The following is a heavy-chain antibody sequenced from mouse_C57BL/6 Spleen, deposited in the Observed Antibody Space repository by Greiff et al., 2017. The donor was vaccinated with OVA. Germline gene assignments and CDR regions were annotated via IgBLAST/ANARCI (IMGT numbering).Heavy chain of an antibody. CDR2: INYDGSST. D-gene: IGHD2-2*01. Sequence: EVQVVESEGGLVQPGSSMKLSCTASGFTFSDYYMAWVRQVPEKGLEWVANINYDGSSTYYLDSLKSRFIISRDNAKNILYLQMSSLKSEDTATYYCARDGYDRGFAYWGQGTLVTVSA. J-gene: IGHJ3*01. V-gene: IGHV5-16*01. CDR1: GFTFSDYY. CDR3: ARDGYDRGFAY.